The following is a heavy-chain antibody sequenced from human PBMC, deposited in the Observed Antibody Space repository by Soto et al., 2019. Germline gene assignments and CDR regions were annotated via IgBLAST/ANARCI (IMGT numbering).Heavy chain of an antibody. CDR1: GYSFTSYW. CDR3: ARHEYYDFWSGYYDYYGMDV. V-gene: IGHV5-51*01. CDR2: IYPGDSGT. J-gene: IGHJ6*02. Sequence: GESLKISCKGSGYSFTSYWIGWVRQMPGKGLEWMGIIYPGDSGTRYSPSFQGQVTISADKSISTAYLQWSSLKASDTAMYYCARHEYYDFWSGYYDYYGMDVWGQGTTVTVS. D-gene: IGHD3-3*01.